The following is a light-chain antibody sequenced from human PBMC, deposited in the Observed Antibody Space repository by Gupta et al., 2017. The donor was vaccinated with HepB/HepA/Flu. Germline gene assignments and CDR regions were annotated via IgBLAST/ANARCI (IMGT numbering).Light chain of an antibody. V-gene: IGLV2-14*04. CDR2: DVS. CDR1: SSDVGGYNY. J-gene: IGLJ1*01. CDR3: SSYTSSSTLYV. Sequence: FVSRSPGQSITISCTGTSSDVGGYNYVSWYQQHPGKDPKLMIYDVSNRPSGVSNRFSGSKSGNTASLTISGLQAEDEADYYCSSYTSSSTLYVFGTGTKVT.